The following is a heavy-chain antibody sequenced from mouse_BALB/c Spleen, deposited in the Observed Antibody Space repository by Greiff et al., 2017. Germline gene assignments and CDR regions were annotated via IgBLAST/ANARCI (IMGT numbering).Heavy chain of an antibody. V-gene: IGHV3-6*02. J-gene: IGHJ1*01. CDR1: GYSITSGYY. CDR3: ARTYWYFDV. CDR2: ISYDGSN. Sequence: EVQLQESGPGLVKPSQSLSLTCSVTGYSITSGYYWNWIRQFPGNKLEWMGYISYDGSNNYNPSLKNRISITRDTSKNQFFLKLNSVTTEDTATYCCARTYWYFDVWGAGTTVTVSS.